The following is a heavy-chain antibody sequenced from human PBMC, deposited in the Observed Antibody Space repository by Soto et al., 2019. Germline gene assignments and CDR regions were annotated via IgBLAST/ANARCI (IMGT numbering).Heavy chain of an antibody. D-gene: IGHD2-2*01. Sequence: SETLSLTCTVSGGSISSSSYYWGWIRQPPGKGLEWIGSIYYSGSTYYNPSLKSRVTISVDTSKNQFSLKLSSVTAADTAVYYCARQEGYCSSTSCYGGDYYYYYMDVWGKGTTVTVSS. CDR3: ARQEGYCSSTSCYGGDYYYYYMDV. CDR2: IYYSGST. V-gene: IGHV4-39*01. CDR1: GGSISSSSYY. J-gene: IGHJ6*03.